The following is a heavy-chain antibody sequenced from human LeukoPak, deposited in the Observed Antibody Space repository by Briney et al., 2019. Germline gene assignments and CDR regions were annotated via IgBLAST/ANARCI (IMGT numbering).Heavy chain of an antibody. CDR3: AREPPGNYDSSGDYYAYFDS. D-gene: IGHD3-22*01. V-gene: IGHV3-48*02. J-gene: IGHJ4*02. CDR1: GFIFSDYN. CDR2: ISSGSSTK. Sequence: GGSLRLPCAASGFIFSDYNMNWVRQAPGKGLEWVSYISSGSSTKYYADSVRGRFTISRDNAKNSLYLQMNSLTDEDTAVYYCAREPPGNYDSSGDYYAYFDSWGKGPLVTVPS.